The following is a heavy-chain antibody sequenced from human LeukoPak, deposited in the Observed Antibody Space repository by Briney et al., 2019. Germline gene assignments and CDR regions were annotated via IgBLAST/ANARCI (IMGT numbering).Heavy chain of an antibody. V-gene: IGHV3-11*06. CDR1: GFTFSDYY. Sequence: GGSLRLSCAASGFTFSDYYMSWIRQSPGKGLEWVSYISTSSVYTDYADSVKGRFTISRDNAKNSLYLEMNSLRDEDTGVYFCARVLFRVSRYSGLDVWGQGTTVTVSS. D-gene: IGHD6-6*01. CDR3: ARVLFRVSRYSGLDV. CDR2: ISTSSVYT. J-gene: IGHJ6*02.